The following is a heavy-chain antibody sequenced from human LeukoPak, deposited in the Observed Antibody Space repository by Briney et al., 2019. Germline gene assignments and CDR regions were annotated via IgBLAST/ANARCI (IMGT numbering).Heavy chain of an antibody. Sequence: ASVKVSCKASGYTFTSYDINWVRQATGQGLEWMGWTNPNSGNAGYAQKFQGRVTMTRNTSISTAYMELSSLRSEDTAVYYCARRPAYSYYYYYMDVWGKGTTVTVSS. D-gene: IGHD1-1*01. CDR2: TNPNSGNA. J-gene: IGHJ6*03. V-gene: IGHV1-8*01. CDR3: ARRPAYSYYYYYMDV. CDR1: GYTFTSYD.